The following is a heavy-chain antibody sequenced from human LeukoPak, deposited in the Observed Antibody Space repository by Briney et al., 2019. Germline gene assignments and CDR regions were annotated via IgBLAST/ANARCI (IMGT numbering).Heavy chain of an antibody. V-gene: IGHV3-7*01. D-gene: IGHD2-15*01. CDR2: IKKDGSEK. CDR1: GFTFSSHW. Sequence: GGSLRLSCAASGFTFSSHWMSWVRQAPGKGLEWVANIKKDGSEKYYVDAVKGRFTISRDNAKTSLYLQMNSLRAEDTAVYYCARAGVVVVVNNWFDPWGQGTLVTVSS. CDR3: ARAGVVVVVNNWFDP. J-gene: IGHJ5*02.